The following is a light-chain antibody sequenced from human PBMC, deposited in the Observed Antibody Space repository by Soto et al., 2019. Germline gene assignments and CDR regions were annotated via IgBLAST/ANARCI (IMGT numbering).Light chain of an antibody. Sequence: QSALTQPASVSGSPGQSITISSTGTSRNVGSYNLVSWYQQHPGKAPQLMIYEGSKRPSGASNRFSGSKSGNTASLTISGLQAEDEADYYFSSYARSGTDVFGSGTKLTVL. CDR1: SRNVGSYNL. CDR2: EGS. J-gene: IGLJ1*01. CDR3: SSYARSGTDV. V-gene: IGLV2-23*01.